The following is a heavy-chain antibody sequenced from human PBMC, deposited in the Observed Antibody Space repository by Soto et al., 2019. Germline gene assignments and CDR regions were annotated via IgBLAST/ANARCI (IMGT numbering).Heavy chain of an antibody. CDR1: EYSFTSYW. CDR3: ARRRKNTIRKFNWFDP. J-gene: IGHJ5*02. D-gene: IGHD3-10*01. Sequence: GGSLKISCSGSEYSFTSYWIGLVRQMPGKGLEWMGIIYPGDSDTRYSPSFQGQVTISADKSISTAYLQWSSLKASDTAMYYCARRRKNTIRKFNWFDPWGQGTLVTVSS. V-gene: IGHV5-51*01. CDR2: IYPGDSDT.